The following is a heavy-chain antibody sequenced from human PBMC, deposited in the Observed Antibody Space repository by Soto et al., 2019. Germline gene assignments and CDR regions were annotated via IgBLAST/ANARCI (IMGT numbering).Heavy chain of an antibody. CDR1: GGSISSYY. CDR2: IYYSGST. Sequence: SETLSLTCTVSGGSISSYYWSWIRQPPGKGLEWIGYIYYSGSTNYNPSLKSRVTISVDTSKNQFSLKLSSVTAADTAVYYCARDRSSGWYYFDYWGQGTLVTVSS. D-gene: IGHD6-19*01. V-gene: IGHV4-59*01. J-gene: IGHJ4*02. CDR3: ARDRSSGWYYFDY.